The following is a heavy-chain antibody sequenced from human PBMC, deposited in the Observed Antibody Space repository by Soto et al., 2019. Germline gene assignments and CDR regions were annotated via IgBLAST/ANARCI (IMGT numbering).Heavy chain of an antibody. Sequence: PGGSLRLSCAASGFTFDDYAMHWVRQAPGKGLEWVSGISWNSGSIGYADSVKGRFTISRDNAKNSLYLQMNSLRAEDTALYYCAKDNFARVRGAHFDYWGQGTLVTVSS. CDR2: ISWNSGSI. V-gene: IGHV3-9*01. J-gene: IGHJ4*02. CDR3: AKDNFARVRGAHFDY. D-gene: IGHD3-10*01. CDR1: GFTFDDYA.